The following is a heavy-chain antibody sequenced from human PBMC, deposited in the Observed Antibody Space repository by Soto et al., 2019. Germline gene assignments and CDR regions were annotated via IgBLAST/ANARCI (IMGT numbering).Heavy chain of an antibody. J-gene: IGHJ3*02. CDR3: ASLPTGPHVFDI. Sequence: SLRLSCAASGFTFSDYYMSWISQAPGKGLEWVSYISSSGSTIYYADSVKGRFTISRDNAKNSLYLQMNSLRAEDTAVYYCASLPTGPHVFDIWGQGTMVTVSS. CDR2: ISSSGSTI. CDR1: GFTFSDYY. V-gene: IGHV3-11*01.